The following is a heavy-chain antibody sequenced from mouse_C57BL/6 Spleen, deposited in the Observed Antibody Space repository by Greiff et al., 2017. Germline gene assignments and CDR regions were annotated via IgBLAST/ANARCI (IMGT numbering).Heavy chain of an antibody. CDR3: ARRSSGKDYFDY. V-gene: IGHV1-52*01. D-gene: IGHD3-2*02. CDR1: GYTFTSYW. CDR2: IDPSDSET. J-gene: IGHJ2*01. Sequence: QVQLQQPGAELVRPGSSVKLSCKASGYTFTSYWMHWVKQRPIQGLEWIGNIDPSDSETHYNQKFKDKATLTVVKSSSTAYMQLSSLTSEDSAVYYCARRSSGKDYFDYWGQGTTLTVSS.